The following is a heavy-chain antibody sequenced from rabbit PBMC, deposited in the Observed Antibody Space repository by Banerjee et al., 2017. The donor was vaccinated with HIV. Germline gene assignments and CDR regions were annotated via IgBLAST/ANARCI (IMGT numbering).Heavy chain of an antibody. CDR3: ARDLAGVIGWNFNL. CDR2: IDPVFGST. Sequence: QEQLEESGGDLVKPEGSLTLTCTASAFSFSNKYVMCWVRQAPGKGLEWIGYIDPVFGSTYYASGVNGRFTISSHNAQNTLYLQMTSRTAADTATYFCARDLAGVIGWNFNLWGQGTLVTVS. J-gene: IGHJ4*01. D-gene: IGHD4-1*01. V-gene: IGHV1S45*01. CDR1: AFSFSNKYV.